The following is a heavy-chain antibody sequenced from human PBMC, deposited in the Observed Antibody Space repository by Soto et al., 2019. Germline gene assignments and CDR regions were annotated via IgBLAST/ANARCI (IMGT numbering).Heavy chain of an antibody. CDR2: IIPIFGTA. D-gene: IGHD6-19*01. J-gene: IGHJ6*02. V-gene: IGHV1-69*01. CDR3: ARWVVDSSVWYGVEYYYGMDV. Sequence: QVQLVQSGAEVKKPGSSVKVSCKASGGTFSSYAISWVRQAPGHGLEWMGGIIPIFGTANYAQKFQGRVTITADESTRTAYMELSSLRAEDTAVYYCARWVVDSSVWYGVEYYYGMDVWCQGTTVTVSS. CDR1: GGTFSSYA.